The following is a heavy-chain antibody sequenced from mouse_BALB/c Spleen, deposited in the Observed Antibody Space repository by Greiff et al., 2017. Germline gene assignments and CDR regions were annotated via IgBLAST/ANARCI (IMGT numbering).Heavy chain of an antibody. CDR3: ARFYYYGMGY. Sequence: EVKLMESGGGLVKPGGSLKLSCAASGFTFSSYAMSWVRQTPEKRLEWVATISSGGSYTYYPDSVKGRFTISRDNAKNNLYLQMSSLKSEDTAMYYCARFYYYGMGYWGQGTSVTVSS. CDR2: ISSGGSYT. CDR1: GFTFSSYA. V-gene: IGHV5-6*03. J-gene: IGHJ4*01.